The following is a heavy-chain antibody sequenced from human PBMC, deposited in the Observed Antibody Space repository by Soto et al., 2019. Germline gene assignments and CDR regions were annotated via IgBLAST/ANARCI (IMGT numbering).Heavy chain of an antibody. CDR2: INYSGST. V-gene: IGHV4-39*01. J-gene: IGHJ4*02. Sequence: QLQLQESGPGLVKPSETLSLTCTVSGGSISSSSYHWGWIRQPPGKGREWVGSINYSGSTYYSPSLKSPPTLSADTSTSPFSLKLTSMPAADTAVYYCATLWFGVEYWGQGTLVTVSS. D-gene: IGHD3-10*01. CDR1: GGSISSSSYH. CDR3: ATLWFGVEY.